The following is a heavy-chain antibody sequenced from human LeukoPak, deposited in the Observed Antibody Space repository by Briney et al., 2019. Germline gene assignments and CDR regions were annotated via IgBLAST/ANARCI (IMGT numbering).Heavy chain of an antibody. Sequence: GGSLRLSCAASGFTFSSYAMSWVRQAPGEGLEWVSAISGSGGSTYYADSVKGRFTISRDNSKNTLYLQMNSLRAEDTAVYYCAKDLYSELGIESSYYGMDVWGQGTTVTVSS. V-gene: IGHV3-23*01. CDR2: ISGSGGST. J-gene: IGHJ6*02. CDR1: GFTFSSYA. D-gene: IGHD7-27*01. CDR3: AKDLYSELGIESSYYGMDV.